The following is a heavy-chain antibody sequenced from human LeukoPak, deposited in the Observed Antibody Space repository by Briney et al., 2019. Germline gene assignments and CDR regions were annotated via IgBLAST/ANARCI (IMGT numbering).Heavy chain of an antibody. V-gene: IGHV4-38-2*02. J-gene: IGHJ6*03. CDR1: GYSISSGYY. Sequence: PSETLSLTCTVSGYSISSGYYWGWIRQPPGKGLEWIGSIYHSGSTYYNPSLKSRVTISVDTSKNQFSLKLNSVTAADTAVYYCAGTTHYYYYMDVWGKGTTVTVSS. D-gene: IGHD1-26*01. CDR3: AGTTHYYYYMDV. CDR2: IYHSGST.